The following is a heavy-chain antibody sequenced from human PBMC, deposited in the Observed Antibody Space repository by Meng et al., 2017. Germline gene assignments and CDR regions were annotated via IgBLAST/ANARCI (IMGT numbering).Heavy chain of an antibody. CDR3: ARESGYSSGWNYFDY. Sequence: GGSLRLSCAASGFTFSSYAMHWVRQAPGKGLEWVAVISYDGSNKYYADSMKGRFTISRDNSKNTLYVQMNSLRAEDTAVYYCARESGYSSGWNYFDYWGQGTLVTVSS. CDR2: ISYDGSNK. CDR1: GFTFSSYA. D-gene: IGHD6-19*01. V-gene: IGHV3-30*01. J-gene: IGHJ4*02.